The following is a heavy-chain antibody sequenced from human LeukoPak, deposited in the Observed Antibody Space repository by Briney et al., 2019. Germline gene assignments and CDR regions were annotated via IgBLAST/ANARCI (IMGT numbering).Heavy chain of an antibody. Sequence: SETLSLTCTVSGGSISSGGYYWSWIRQHPGKGLEWIGYIYYSGSTYYNPSLKSRVTISVDTSKNQFSLKLSSVTAADTAVYYCARAGGFFSPFGYWGQGTLVTVSS. CDR3: ARAGGFFSPFGY. CDR2: IYYSGST. D-gene: IGHD3-3*01. V-gene: IGHV4-31*03. CDR1: GGSISSGGYY. J-gene: IGHJ4*02.